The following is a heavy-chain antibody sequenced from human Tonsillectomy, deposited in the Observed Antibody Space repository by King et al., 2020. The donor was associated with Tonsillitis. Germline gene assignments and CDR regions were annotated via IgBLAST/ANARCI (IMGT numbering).Heavy chain of an antibody. V-gene: IGHV5-51*01. Sequence: QLVQSGAEVKKPGESLRISCKGSGYTFTNYWIGWVRQMPGKGLEWMGIIIPGDSDTRYSPSFQGQVTLSVDKSLSTAYLQWSSLKASDTAIYYCASGGRSAVPFHWGQGTLVTVSS. D-gene: IGHD3-16*01. J-gene: IGHJ4*02. CDR2: IIPGDSDT. CDR3: ASGGRSAVPFH. CDR1: GYTFTNYW.